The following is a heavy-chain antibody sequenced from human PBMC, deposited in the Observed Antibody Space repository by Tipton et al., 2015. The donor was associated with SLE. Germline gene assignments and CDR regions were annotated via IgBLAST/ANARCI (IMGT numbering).Heavy chain of an antibody. J-gene: IGHJ4*02. CDR1: GPTFNTYT. CDR3: GPLGYCSSTSCYLGALDF. V-gene: IGHV3-21*01. CDR2: ISSSGNYK. D-gene: IGHD2-2*01. Sequence: QLVQSGGGLVQPGGSLRLSCEASGPTFNTYTMSWVRQAPGKGLEWVSSISSSGNYKYYADSVKGRFTISKDYSKNSLYLQMNSLRAEDTAVYYCGPLGYCSSTSCYLGALDFWGQGTLVTVSS.